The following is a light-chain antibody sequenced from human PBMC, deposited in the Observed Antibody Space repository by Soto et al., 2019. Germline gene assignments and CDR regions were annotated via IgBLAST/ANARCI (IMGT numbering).Light chain of an antibody. CDR1: QSVSSN. CDR2: GAS. CDR3: QQYNNWPRT. J-gene: IGKJ1*01. V-gene: IGKV3-15*01. Sequence: EILMTQSPATLSVSPGERATLSCRASQSVSSNLAWYQQKPGQAPRLLIYGASTRATDIPARFSGSGSGTEFTLTISSLQSEDFAVYYCQQYNNWPRTFGQGTK.